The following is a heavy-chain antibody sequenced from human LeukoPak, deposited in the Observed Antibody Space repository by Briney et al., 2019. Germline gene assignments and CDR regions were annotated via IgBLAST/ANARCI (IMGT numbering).Heavy chain of an antibody. D-gene: IGHD5-18*01. CDR1: GFTFSSYG. CDR2: IRYDGSNK. CDR3: AREHGGYSYGYLNWYFDL. V-gene: IGHV3-30*02. J-gene: IGHJ2*01. Sequence: GGSLRLSCAASGFTFSSYGMHWVRQAPGKGLEWVAFIRYDGSNKYYADSVKGRFTISRDNSKNTLYLQMNSLRAEDTAVYYCAREHGGYSYGYLNWYFDLWGRGTLVTASS.